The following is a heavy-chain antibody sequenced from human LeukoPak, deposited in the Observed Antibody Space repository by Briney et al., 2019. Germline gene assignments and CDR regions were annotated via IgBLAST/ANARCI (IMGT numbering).Heavy chain of an antibody. D-gene: IGHD5-24*01. CDR2: ISYDGSNK. J-gene: IGHJ4*02. CDR1: GFTFSSYA. Sequence: PGRSLRLSCAASGFTFSSYAMHWVRQAPGKGLEWVAVISYDGSNKYYADSVKGRFTISRDSSKNTLYLQMNSLRAEDTAVYYCASSRWLQSDYWGQGTLVTVSS. CDR3: ASSRWLQSDY. V-gene: IGHV3-30-3*01.